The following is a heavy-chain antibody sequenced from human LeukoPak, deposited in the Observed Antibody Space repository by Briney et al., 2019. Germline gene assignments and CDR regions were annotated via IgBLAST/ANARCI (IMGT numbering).Heavy chain of an antibody. CDR3: AKCSSITMVRGESSPDY. V-gene: IGHV3-30*02. Sequence: GGSLRLSCAASGFIFNSYGMHWVRQAPGKGLEWVAFIHYDASNEYYADSVKGRFTISRDNSKNTLYLQMNSLRAEDTAVYYCAKCSSITMVRGESSPDYWGQGTLVTVSS. CDR1: GFIFNSYG. D-gene: IGHD3-10*01. CDR2: IHYDASNE. J-gene: IGHJ4*02.